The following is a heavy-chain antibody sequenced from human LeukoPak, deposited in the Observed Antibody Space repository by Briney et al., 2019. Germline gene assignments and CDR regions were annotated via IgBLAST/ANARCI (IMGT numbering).Heavy chain of an antibody. CDR1: GYSISSGYY. V-gene: IGHV4-38-2*02. J-gene: IGHJ3*02. Sequence: PSETLSLTCTVSGYSISSGYYWGWIRQPPGKGLEWIGSIYHSGSTYYNPSLKRRVTISVDTSKNQFSLRLSSVTAAATPVYYCARDSGGGAFDIWGQGTMVTVSS. D-gene: IGHD3-10*01. CDR3: ARDSGGGAFDI. CDR2: IYHSGST.